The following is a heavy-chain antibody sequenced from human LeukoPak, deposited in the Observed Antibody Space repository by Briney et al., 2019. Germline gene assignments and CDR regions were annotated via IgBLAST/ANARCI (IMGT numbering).Heavy chain of an antibody. V-gene: IGHV4-59*01. CDR2: IYYSGST. Sequence: IPSETLSLTCTVSGGSISSYYWSWIRQPPGKGLEWIGYIYYSGSTNYNPSLKSRVTISVDTSKNQFSLKLSSVTAADTAVYYCARDTSGWYDYWGQGTLVTVSS. CDR1: GGSISSYY. J-gene: IGHJ4*02. CDR3: ARDTSGWYDY. D-gene: IGHD6-19*01.